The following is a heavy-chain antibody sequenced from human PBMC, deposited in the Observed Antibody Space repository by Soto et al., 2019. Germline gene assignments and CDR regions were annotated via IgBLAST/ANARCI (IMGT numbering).Heavy chain of an antibody. J-gene: IGHJ4*02. V-gene: IGHV4-59*01. CDR1: GGSISSYY. CDR3: AGDINGDYAYFDY. CDR2: IYYSGST. Sequence: SESLSLTCTVSGGSISSYYWSWIRQPPGKGLEWIGYIYYSGSTNYNPSLKSRVTISVDTSKNQFSLKLSSVTAADTAVYYCAGDINGDYAYFDYWGQGTLVNVSS. D-gene: IGHD4-17*01.